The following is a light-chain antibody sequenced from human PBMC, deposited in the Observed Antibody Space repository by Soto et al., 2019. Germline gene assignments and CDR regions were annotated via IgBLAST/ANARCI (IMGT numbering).Light chain of an antibody. Sequence: IQLTHPAVWFFVSXHDCVTIPXXASQGIDNYLAWYQQKPGKAPKLLIYAASTLQSGVPSRFSGRGSGTDFTLTISSLQPEDFATYSCQQRSGYPWTFGQGTKVDIK. CDR3: QQRSGYPWT. CDR2: AAS. CDR1: QGIDNY. J-gene: IGKJ1*01. V-gene: IGKV1-9*01.